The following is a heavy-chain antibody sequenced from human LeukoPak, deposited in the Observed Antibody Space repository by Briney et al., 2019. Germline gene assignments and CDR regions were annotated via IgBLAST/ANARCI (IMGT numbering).Heavy chain of an antibody. D-gene: IGHD4-17*01. CDR1: GCSIISSSYY. Sequence: PSETLSLTCTVSGCSIISSSYYWGWIRQPPGKGLEWIGSIYYSWSTYYNPPLKSRVTISVDTSKNQFSLKLSSVTAADTAVYYCARLATTVRTFDYWGQGTLVTVSS. V-gene: IGHV4-39*01. J-gene: IGHJ4*02. CDR3: ARLATTVRTFDY. CDR2: IYYSWST.